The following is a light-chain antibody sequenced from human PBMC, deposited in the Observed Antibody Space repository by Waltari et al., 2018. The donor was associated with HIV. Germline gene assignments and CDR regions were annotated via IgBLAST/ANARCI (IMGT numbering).Light chain of an antibody. CDR3: QQTYNTLLFT. Sequence: DIQMTQSPSSLSASLGDRVTITCRASQPVSTYVNLYQQKPGKAPKLLIYAASSLQSGVPSRFSGSGSGTDFTLTISSLQPEDFATYYCQQTYNTLLFTFGPGTTVDV. V-gene: IGKV1-39*01. CDR2: AAS. CDR1: QPVSTY. J-gene: IGKJ3*01.